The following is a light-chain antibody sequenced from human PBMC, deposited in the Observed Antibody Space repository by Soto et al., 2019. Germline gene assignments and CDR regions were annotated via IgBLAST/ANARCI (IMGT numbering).Light chain of an antibody. CDR2: AAS. CDR3: QQSFGVSQFT. V-gene: IGKV1-39*01. J-gene: IGKJ4*01. CDR1: QSISRY. Sequence: DIEMTQSPSSLSASVGDRVTIACRASQSISRYLNWYQQKPGKAPEILIYAASSLQSGVPSRFSGSGSWTAFTLTISSLQPEDVATYFCQQSFGVSQFTFGGGTKVEIK.